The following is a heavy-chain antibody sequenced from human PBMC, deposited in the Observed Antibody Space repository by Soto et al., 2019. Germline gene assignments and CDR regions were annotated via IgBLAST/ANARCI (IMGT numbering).Heavy chain of an antibody. J-gene: IGHJ3*02. D-gene: IGHD4-17*01. Sequence: EVQLLESGGGLVQPGGSLRLSCAASGLTFTKYAMAWVRQAPEKGLEWVSGITDGGGRTYYADSVKGRFTISRDNSKNTLFLQMNSLRVEDTAKYYCVGDYGGLEGFDIWGQGTMVTVSS. V-gene: IGHV3-23*01. CDR1: GLTFTKYA. CDR3: VGDYGGLEGFDI. CDR2: ITDGGGRT.